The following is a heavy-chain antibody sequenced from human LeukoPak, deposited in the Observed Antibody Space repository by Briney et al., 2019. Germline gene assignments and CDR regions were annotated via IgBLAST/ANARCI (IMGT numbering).Heavy chain of an antibody. D-gene: IGHD2-2*01. Sequence: GASVKVSCKASGYTFTSYDINWVRQATGQGLEWMGWMNPNSGNTCYAQKFQGRVTMTRNTSISTAYMELSSLRSEDTAVYYCATTYSGYCSSTSCFDYWGQGTLVTVSS. CDR2: MNPNSGNT. CDR1: GYTFTSYD. J-gene: IGHJ4*02. CDR3: ATTYSGYCSSTSCFDY. V-gene: IGHV1-8*01.